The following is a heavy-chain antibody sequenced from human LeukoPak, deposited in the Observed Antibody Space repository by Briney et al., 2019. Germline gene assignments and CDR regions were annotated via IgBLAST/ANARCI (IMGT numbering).Heavy chain of an antibody. V-gene: IGHV3-21*01. CDR2: ISSSSSYI. Sequence: GGSLRLSCAASGFTFRSYSMNWVRQAPGKGLEWVSSISSSSSYIYYADSVKGRFTIPRDNAKNSLYLQMNSLRAEDTAVYYCASSAALDYWGQGTLVTVSS. D-gene: IGHD2-2*01. CDR3: ASSAALDY. J-gene: IGHJ4*02. CDR1: GFTFRSYS.